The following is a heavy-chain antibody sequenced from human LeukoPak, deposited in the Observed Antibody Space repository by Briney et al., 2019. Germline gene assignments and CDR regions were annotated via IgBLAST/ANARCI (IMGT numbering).Heavy chain of an antibody. CDR3: ARDINWFDP. V-gene: IGHV4-59*01. D-gene: IGHD3-10*01. CDR2: IYYSGST. J-gene: IGHJ5*02. CDR1: GGSISSYY. Sequence: KPSETLSLTCTVSGGSISSYYWSWIRQPPGKGLEWIGNIYYSGSTNYNASLKSRVTISVDTSKSQFSLKLSSVTAADTAVYYCARDINWFDPWGQGTLVTVSS.